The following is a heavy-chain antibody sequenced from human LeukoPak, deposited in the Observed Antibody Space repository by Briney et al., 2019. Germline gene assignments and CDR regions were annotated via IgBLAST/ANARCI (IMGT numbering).Heavy chain of an antibody. CDR3: AKVNDLTVTIDY. J-gene: IGHJ4*02. Sequence: GGSLRLSCAASGFTFSSYAMSCVRQAPGKGLEWVSAISGSGGSTYYADSVKGRFTISRDNSKNTLCLQMNSLRAEDTAVYYCAKVNDLTVTIDYWGQGTLVSVSS. CDR1: GFTFSSYA. D-gene: IGHD4-17*01. V-gene: IGHV3-23*01. CDR2: ISGSGGST.